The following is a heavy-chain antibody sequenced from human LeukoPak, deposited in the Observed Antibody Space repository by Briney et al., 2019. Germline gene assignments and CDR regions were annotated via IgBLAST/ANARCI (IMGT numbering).Heavy chain of an antibody. Sequence: ASVKVSCKASGYTFTGYYMHWVRQAPGQGLEWMGWINPNSGGTNYAQKFQGRVTMTRDTSISTAYMELSRLRSDDTAVYYCARGITIFGVVYYMDVWGKGTTVTVSS. D-gene: IGHD3-3*01. CDR3: ARGITIFGVVYYMDV. V-gene: IGHV1-2*02. CDR1: GYTFTGYY. CDR2: INPNSGGT. J-gene: IGHJ6*03.